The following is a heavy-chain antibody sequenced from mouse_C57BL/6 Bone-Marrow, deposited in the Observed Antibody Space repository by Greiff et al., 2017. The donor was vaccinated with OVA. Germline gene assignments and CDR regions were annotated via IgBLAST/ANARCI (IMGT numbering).Heavy chain of an antibody. CDR1: DYTFTSYG. CDR2: IYPRSGNT. Sequence: VKLQESGAELARPGASVKLSCKASDYTFTSYGISWVKQRTGQGLEWIGEIYPRSGNTYYNEKFKGKATLTADKSSSTAYMELRSLTSEDSAVYFCARSYYGSSYGRFAYWGQGTLVTVSA. CDR3: ARSYYGSSYGRFAY. J-gene: IGHJ3*01. D-gene: IGHD1-1*01. V-gene: IGHV1-81*01.